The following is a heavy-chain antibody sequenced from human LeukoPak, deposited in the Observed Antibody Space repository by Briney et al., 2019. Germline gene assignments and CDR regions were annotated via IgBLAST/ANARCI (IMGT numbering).Heavy chain of an antibody. Sequence: SETLSLTCTVSGCSISSGYYWGWIRQPPGKGLEWIGSRYHSGSTYYNPSLKSRVTISVDTSKNQFSLKLSSVTAADTAVYYCARGANYSDSSGYYSPNFDYWGQGTLVTVSS. V-gene: IGHV4-38-2*02. CDR2: RYHSGST. J-gene: IGHJ4*02. D-gene: IGHD3-22*01. CDR3: ARGANYSDSSGYYSPNFDY. CDR1: GCSISSGYY.